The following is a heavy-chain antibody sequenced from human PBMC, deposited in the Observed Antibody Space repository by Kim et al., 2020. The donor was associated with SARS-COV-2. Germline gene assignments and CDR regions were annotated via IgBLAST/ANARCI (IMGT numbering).Heavy chain of an antibody. J-gene: IGHJ4*02. D-gene: IGHD6-13*01. CDR3: ARDSAAGETYFDY. CDR2: IYHSGST. V-gene: IGHV4-38-2*02. Sequence: SETLSLTCTVSGYSISSGYYWGWIRQPPGKGLEWIGSIYHSGSTYYNPSLKSRVTISVDTSKNQFSLKLSSVTAADTAVYYCARDSAAGETYFDYWGQGT. CDR1: GYSISSGYY.